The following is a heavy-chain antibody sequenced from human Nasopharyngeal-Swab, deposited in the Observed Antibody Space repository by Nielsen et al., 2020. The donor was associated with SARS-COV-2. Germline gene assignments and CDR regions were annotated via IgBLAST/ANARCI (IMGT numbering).Heavy chain of an antibody. Sequence: SVKVSCKASGGTFSSYAISWVRQAPGQGLEWMGGIIPIFGTANYAQKFQGRVTITADESTSTAYMELRSLRSEDTAVYYCARVGRDSVGATDYWGQGTLVTVSS. CDR3: ARVGRDSVGATDY. D-gene: IGHD1-26*01. CDR2: IIPIFGTA. CDR1: GGTFSSYA. J-gene: IGHJ4*02. V-gene: IGHV1-69*13.